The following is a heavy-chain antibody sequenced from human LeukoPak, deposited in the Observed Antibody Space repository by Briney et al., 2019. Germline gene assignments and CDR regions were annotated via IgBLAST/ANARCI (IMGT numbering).Heavy chain of an antibody. CDR2: IYHSGST. CDR1: GGSISSYY. CDR3: VRSSSSIFDY. Sequence: PSETLSLTCTVSGGSISSYYWGWIRQPPGKGLEWIGSIYHSGSTYYNPSLKSRVSRSVDTSKNQFSLKLSSVTAADTAVYYCVRSSSSIFDYWGQGTLVTVSP. J-gene: IGHJ4*02. V-gene: IGHV4-38-2*02. D-gene: IGHD6-6*01.